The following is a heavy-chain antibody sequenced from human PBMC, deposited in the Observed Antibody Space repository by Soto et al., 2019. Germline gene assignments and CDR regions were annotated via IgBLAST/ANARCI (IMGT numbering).Heavy chain of an antibody. V-gene: IGHV4-59*01. CDR3: ARGTKYYYQGMDV. CDR1: GDSINNYY. CDR2: IYDSGST. Sequence: QVQVQESGPGLVKPSETLSLTCTVSGDSINNYYWTWIRQPPGKGLEWIGYIYDSGSTSYDPSLKSRLTISVDTSKNQFSLKLKSVTAADTAVYYCARGTKYYYQGMDVWGQGTTVTVSS. J-gene: IGHJ6*02.